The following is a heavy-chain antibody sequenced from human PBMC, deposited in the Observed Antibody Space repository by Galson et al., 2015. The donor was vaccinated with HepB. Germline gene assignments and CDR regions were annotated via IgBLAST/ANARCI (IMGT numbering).Heavy chain of an antibody. Sequence: SVKVSCKASGYTFTGYYMHWVRQAPGQGLEWMGWINPNSGGTNYAQKFQGRVTMTRDTSISTAYMELSRLKSDDTAVYYCARDIVVVPAAIGYWGQGTLVTVSS. J-gene: IGHJ4*02. CDR3: ARDIVVVPAAIGY. V-gene: IGHV1-2*02. D-gene: IGHD2-2*01. CDR1: GYTFTGYY. CDR2: INPNSGGT.